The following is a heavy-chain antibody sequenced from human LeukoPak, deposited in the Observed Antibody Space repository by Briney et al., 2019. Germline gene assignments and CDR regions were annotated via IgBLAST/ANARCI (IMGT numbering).Heavy chain of an antibody. CDR3: ARLTGIAAAGDY. D-gene: IGHD6-25*01. V-gene: IGHV4-59*08. J-gene: IGHJ4*02. Sequence: PSETLSLTCTVSGGSITSYYWSWIRQPPGKGLEWIGYTYYSGSTNYNPSLKSRVTISVDTSKNQFSLKLSSVTAADTAVYYCARLTGIAAAGDYWGQGTLVTVSS. CDR1: GGSITSYY. CDR2: TYYSGST.